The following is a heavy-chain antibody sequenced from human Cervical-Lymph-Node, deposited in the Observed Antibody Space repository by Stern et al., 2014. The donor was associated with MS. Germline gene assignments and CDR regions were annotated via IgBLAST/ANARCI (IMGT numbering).Heavy chain of an antibody. CDR1: GFTFSSYG. Sequence: VQLVESGGGVVQPGRSLRLSCAASGFTFSSYGMHWVRQAPGKGLAWVAVIWYDGSKKYYADSVKGRFTISRDNSKNTLFLQMDSLRAEDTAVYFCAREYSSPTGKAFDIWGQGTMVTVSS. J-gene: IGHJ3*02. CDR3: AREYSSPTGKAFDI. V-gene: IGHV3-33*01. CDR2: IWYDGSKK. D-gene: IGHD6-13*01.